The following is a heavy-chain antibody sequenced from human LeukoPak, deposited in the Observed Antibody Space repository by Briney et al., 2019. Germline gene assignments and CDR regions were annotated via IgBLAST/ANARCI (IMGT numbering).Heavy chain of an antibody. CDR2: IYYSGST. V-gene: IGHV4-59*01. CDR1: GGSISSYY. CDR3: ARVCGDYKHYYYYYGMDV. Sequence: SETLSLTCTVSGGSISSYYWSWIRQPPGKGLEWIGYIYYSGSTNYNPSLKSRVTISVDTSKNQFSLKLSSVTAADTAVYYCARVCGDYKHYYYYYGMDVWGQGTTVTVSS. D-gene: IGHD4-4*01. J-gene: IGHJ6*02.